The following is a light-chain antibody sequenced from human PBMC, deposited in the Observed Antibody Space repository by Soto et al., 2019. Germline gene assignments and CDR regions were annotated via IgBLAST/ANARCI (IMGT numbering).Light chain of an antibody. J-gene: IGKJ2*01. Sequence: EIVLTQSPASLSLSPGERATLSCRASQGIRSRLAWYQQKPGQAPRLLIYDASTRATDIPARFSGSGSGTDFTLTISSLEPADYAIYYCLQGSSWPLTFGQGTKLEIK. CDR3: LQGSSWPLT. CDR2: DAS. V-gene: IGKV3-11*01. CDR1: QGIRSR.